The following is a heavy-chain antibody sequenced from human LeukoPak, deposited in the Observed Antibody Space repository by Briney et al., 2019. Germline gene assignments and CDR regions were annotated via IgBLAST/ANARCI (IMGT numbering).Heavy chain of an antibody. Sequence: GGSLRLSCAASGFTFSSYGMHWVRQAPGKGLEWVAFIRYDGSNKYYADSVKGRFTISRDNSKNTLYLQMNSLRAEDTAVYYCARIAAAGTSMGAFDIWGQGTMVTVSS. CDR3: ARIAAAGTSMGAFDI. CDR1: GFTFSSYG. CDR2: IRYDGSNK. V-gene: IGHV3-30*02. D-gene: IGHD6-13*01. J-gene: IGHJ3*02.